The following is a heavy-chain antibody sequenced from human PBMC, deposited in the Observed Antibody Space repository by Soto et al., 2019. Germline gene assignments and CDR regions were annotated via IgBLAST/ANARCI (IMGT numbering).Heavy chain of an antibody. V-gene: IGHV4-39*01. D-gene: IGHD4-17*01. CDR1: SGSISSSYYY. J-gene: IGHJ4*02. Sequence: SETLSLTCTFSSGSISSSYYYLGWIRQPPGKGLEWIGSTYQSGSTYYSPSLKSRVTISVDTSKNQVSLKLSSVTAADTAVYYCARQTDYDRPDFWGQGTLVTVSS. CDR2: TYQSGST. CDR3: ARQTDYDRPDF.